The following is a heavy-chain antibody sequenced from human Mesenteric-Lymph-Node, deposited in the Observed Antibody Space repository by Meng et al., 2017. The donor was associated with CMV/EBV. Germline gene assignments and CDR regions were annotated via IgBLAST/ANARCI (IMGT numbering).Heavy chain of an antibody. D-gene: IGHD5-18*01. CDR1: GGSVSSGDYY. CDR2: IYYSGST. J-gene: IGHJ5*02. V-gene: IGHV4-61*08. CDR3: ASTTDSYGYVDGWFDP. Sequence: SETLSLTCTVSGGSVSSGDYYWSWIRQPPGKGLEWIGYIYYSGSTNYSPSLKSQVTMSVDTSRRQFSLKLHSVTAADSAVYYCASTTDSYGYVDGWFDPWGQGTLVTVSS.